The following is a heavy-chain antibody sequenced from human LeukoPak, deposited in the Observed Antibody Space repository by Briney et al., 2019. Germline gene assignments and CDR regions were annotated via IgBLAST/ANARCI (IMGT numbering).Heavy chain of an antibody. V-gene: IGHV1-69*13. D-gene: IGHD2-2*01. CDR3: ARAAYDQLLSYNWFDP. CDR2: IIPIFGTA. J-gene: IGHJ5*02. CDR1: GGTFSSYA. Sequence: ASVKVSCKASGGTFSSYAISWVRQAPGQGLEWMGGIIPIFGTANHAQKFQGRVTITADESTSAAYMELSSLRSEDTAVYYCARAAYDQLLSYNWFDPWGQGTLVTVSS.